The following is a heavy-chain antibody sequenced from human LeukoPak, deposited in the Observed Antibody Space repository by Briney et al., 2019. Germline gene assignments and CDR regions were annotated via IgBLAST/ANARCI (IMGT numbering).Heavy chain of an antibody. J-gene: IGHJ1*01. V-gene: IGHV3-33*06. CDR1: GFTFSSYG. CDR3: AKEFQRSFQH. CDR2: IWYDGSNK. Sequence: VGSLRLSCAASGFTFSSYGMHWVRPDPGKGLEWVAVIWYDGSNKYYADSVKGRFTISRDNSKNTLYLQMNSLRAEDTVVYYCAKEFQRSFQHWGQGTLVTVSS. D-gene: IGHD1-1*01.